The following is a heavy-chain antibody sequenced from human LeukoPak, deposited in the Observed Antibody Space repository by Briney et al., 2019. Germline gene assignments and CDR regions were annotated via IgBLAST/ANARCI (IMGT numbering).Heavy chain of an antibody. J-gene: IGHJ6*03. V-gene: IGHV3-30*02. D-gene: IGHD4-11*01. CDR1: GFTFSSYG. CDR2: IRYDGSNK. CDR3: AKDWDDYRYYYYYYMDV. Sequence: PGGSLRLSCAASGFTFSSYGMHWVRQAPGKGLEWVAFIRYDGSNKYYADSVKGRFTISRDNSKNTLYLQMNSLRAEDTAVYYCAKDWDDYRYYYYYYMDVWGKGTTVTISS.